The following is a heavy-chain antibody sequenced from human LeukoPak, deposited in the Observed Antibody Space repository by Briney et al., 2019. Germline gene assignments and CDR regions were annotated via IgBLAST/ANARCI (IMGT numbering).Heavy chain of an antibody. V-gene: IGHV1-69*05. CDR3: ARGFFRITIFGVVMGDAFDI. CDR1: GGTFSSYA. CDR2: IIPIFGTA. D-gene: IGHD3-3*01. J-gene: IGHJ3*02. Sequence: ASVKVSCKASGGTFSSYAISWVRQAPGQGLEWMGGIIPIFGTANYAQKFQGRVTITTDESTSTAYMELSSLRSEDRAVYYCARGFFRITIFGVVMGDAFDIWGQGTMVTVSS.